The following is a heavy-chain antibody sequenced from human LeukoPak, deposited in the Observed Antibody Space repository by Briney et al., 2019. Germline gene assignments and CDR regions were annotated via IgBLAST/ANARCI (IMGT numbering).Heavy chain of an antibody. CDR1: GFSFRSYA. D-gene: IGHD6-13*01. CDR2: IWYDGSNK. CDR3: ARGVATVGTAPDS. V-gene: IGHV3-33*03. Sequence: GGSLRLSCVASGFSFRSYAMHWVRQAPGKGLEWVGVIWYDGSNKYYAESVKGRFTISRDNSKNTLYLQMSSLRAEDTALYHCARGVATVGTAPDSWGQGTLVTVPS. J-gene: IGHJ4*02.